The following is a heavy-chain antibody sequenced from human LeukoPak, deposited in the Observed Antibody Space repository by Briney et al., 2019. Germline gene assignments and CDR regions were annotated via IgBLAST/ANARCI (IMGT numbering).Heavy chain of an antibody. CDR3: VRDSSYYMDV. D-gene: IGHD1-7*01. CDR1: GFTFSNYW. J-gene: IGHJ6*03. Sequence: TGGSLRLSCAASGFTFSNYWMHWVRQVPGKGLVWVSRINIDGSNTIYADSVKGRFTISRDNAKNTLYLQMNSLRAEGTAIYYCVRDSSYYMDVWGKGTTVTVSS. CDR2: INIDGSNT. V-gene: IGHV3-74*01.